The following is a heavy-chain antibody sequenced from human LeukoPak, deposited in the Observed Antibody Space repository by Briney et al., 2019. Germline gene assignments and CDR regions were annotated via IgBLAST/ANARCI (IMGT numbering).Heavy chain of an antibody. CDR2: INHSGCT. CDR3: TRITTGHDY. Sequence: PSETLSLTCAVSGVSFNNYYWSWVRQTPGKGLEWIGEINHSGCTNDSPSLKSRVTLSIDTSRKQFSLNLRSVTVADTGIYYCTRITTGHDYWGQGILVTFSS. V-gene: IGHV4-34*01. D-gene: IGHD3-22*01. CDR1: GVSFNNYY. J-gene: IGHJ4*02.